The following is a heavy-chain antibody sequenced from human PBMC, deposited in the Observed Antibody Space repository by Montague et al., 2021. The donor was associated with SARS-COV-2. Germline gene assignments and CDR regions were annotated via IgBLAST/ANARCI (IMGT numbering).Heavy chain of an antibody. CDR1: GGSFSGYY. CDR3: ARSTVTNSPFGFSNKLRSRYNGMDV. CDR2: INHSGGT. V-gene: IGHV4-34*01. D-gene: IGHD4-17*01. J-gene: IGHJ6*02. Sequence: SETLSLTCAVYGGSFSGYYLNWIRQPPGKGLEWIGEINHSGGTNXNPSLKSRVTIAVDTSKNQVSLKLTSVTAADTAVFYCARSTVTNSPFGFSNKLRSRYNGMDVWGQGTTVTVSS.